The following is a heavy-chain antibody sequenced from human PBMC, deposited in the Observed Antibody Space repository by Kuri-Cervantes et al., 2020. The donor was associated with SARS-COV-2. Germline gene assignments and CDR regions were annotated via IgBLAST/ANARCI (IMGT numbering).Heavy chain of an antibody. J-gene: IGHJ6*03. Sequence: GESLKISCAASGFTFSSYDMHWVRQATGKGLEWVSAIGTAGDTYYPGSVKGRFTISRENAKNSLYLQMNSLRAGDTAVYYCARAGYCSSTSCYSSRYYYMDVWGKGTTVTVSS. CDR3: ARAGYCSSTSCYSSRYYYMDV. V-gene: IGHV3-13*04. D-gene: IGHD2-2*01. CDR2: IGTAGDT. CDR1: GFTFSSYD.